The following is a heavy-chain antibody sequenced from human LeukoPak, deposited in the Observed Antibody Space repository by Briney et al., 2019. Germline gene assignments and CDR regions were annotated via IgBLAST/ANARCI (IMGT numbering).Heavy chain of an antibody. Sequence: GGSLRLSCAASGFSVSSNYMTWVRQAPGKGLEWVSVIHSGGRAYYADSVKGRFTTSRDDSKNTLDLQMNSLSVEDTAVYYCVGVETITMVRGASGDVWGKGTTVTVSS. CDR2: IHSGGRA. J-gene: IGHJ6*04. V-gene: IGHV3-66*02. CDR1: GFSVSSNY. D-gene: IGHD3-10*01. CDR3: VGVETITMVRGASGDV.